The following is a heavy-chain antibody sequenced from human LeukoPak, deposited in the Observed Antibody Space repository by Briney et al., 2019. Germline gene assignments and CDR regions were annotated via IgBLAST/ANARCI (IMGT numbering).Heavy chain of an antibody. Sequence: PSETLSLTCTVSGGSISSSSYYWGWIRQPPGKGLEWIGSIYYSGSTYYNPSLKSRVTISVDTSKNQFSLKLSSVTAADTAVYYCARLPEGLFDYWGQGTLVTVSS. CDR1: GGSISSSSYY. CDR3: ARLPEGLFDY. D-gene: IGHD1-14*01. J-gene: IGHJ4*02. V-gene: IGHV4-39*01. CDR2: IYYSGST.